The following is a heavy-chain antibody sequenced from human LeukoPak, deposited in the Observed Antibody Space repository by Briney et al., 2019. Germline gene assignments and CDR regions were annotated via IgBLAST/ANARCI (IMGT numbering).Heavy chain of an antibody. CDR3: ARDRRRELLHAFDI. V-gene: IGHV4-59*01. D-gene: IGHD1-26*01. Sequence: SETLSLTCTVSGATISRYFWSWIWQPPGKGLEWIAYIDYSGSTNYNPSLKSRLTISLDASKNQFSLKLSSVTAADTAVYYCARDRRRELLHAFDIWGQGTMVTVSS. CDR2: IDYSGST. CDR1: GATISRYF. J-gene: IGHJ3*02.